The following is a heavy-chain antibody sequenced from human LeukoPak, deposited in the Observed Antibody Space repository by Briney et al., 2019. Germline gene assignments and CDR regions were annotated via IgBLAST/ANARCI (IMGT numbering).Heavy chain of an antibody. D-gene: IGHD4-17*01. CDR3: ARVRLRDRLGWFDP. CDR1: GGSISSSSYY. CDR2: IYYSGST. V-gene: IGHV4-39*07. J-gene: IGHJ5*02. Sequence: PSETLSLTCTVSGGSISSSSYYWGWIRQPPGKGLEWIGSIYYSGSTYYNPSLKSRVTISVDTSKNQFSLKLSSVTAADTAVYYCARVRLRDRLGWFDPWGQGTLVTVSS.